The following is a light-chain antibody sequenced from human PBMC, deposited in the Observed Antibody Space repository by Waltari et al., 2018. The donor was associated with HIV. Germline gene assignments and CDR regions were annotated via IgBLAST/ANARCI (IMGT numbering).Light chain of an antibody. CDR3: LQTYGSPQT. J-gene: IGKJ3*01. CDR2: AAS. V-gene: IGKV1-39*01. Sequence: DIQMTQSPSSLSAYVGDRVTITCRASQDISFFLNWYQQKPGKAPNLLISAASGLQSGVPSRFSGSGSGTYFTLTISSVQPEDFATYYCLQTYGSPQTFGPGTKVEI. CDR1: QDISFF.